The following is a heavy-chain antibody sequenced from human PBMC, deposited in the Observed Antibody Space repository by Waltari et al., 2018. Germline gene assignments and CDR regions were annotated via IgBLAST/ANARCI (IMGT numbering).Heavy chain of an antibody. D-gene: IGHD3-10*01. V-gene: IGHV1-24*01. Sequence: QVQLVQSGAEVKKPGASVKVSCKVSGYTLTELSMHWVRQAPGKGLEWMGGFDPEHGEIIYAQKFQDRVTMTEDTSTYTAYMELSSLRSEDTAVYYCSTDSSMVRGVMRLGMDVWGQGTTVTVSS. CDR1: GYTLTELS. J-gene: IGHJ6*02. CDR3: STDSSMVRGVMRLGMDV. CDR2: FDPEHGEI.